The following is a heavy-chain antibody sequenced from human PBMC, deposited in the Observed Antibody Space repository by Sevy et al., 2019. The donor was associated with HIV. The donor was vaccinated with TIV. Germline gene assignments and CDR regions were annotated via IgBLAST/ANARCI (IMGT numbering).Heavy chain of an antibody. CDR3: AKDLPPSIYYYGSGSYYNGAFDI. CDR2: ISWNSGSI. CDR1: GFTFDDYA. Sequence: GGSLRLSCAASGFTFDDYAMHWVRQAPGKGLEWVSGISWNSGSIGYADSVKGRFTISRDNAKNSLYLQMNSLRAEDTDLYYCAKDLPPSIYYYGSGSYYNGAFDIWGQGTMVTVSS. V-gene: IGHV3-9*01. D-gene: IGHD3-10*01. J-gene: IGHJ3*02.